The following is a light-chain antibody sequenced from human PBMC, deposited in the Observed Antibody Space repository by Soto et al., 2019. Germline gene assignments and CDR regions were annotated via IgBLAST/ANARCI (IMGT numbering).Light chain of an antibody. CDR1: SSNIGAGYD. V-gene: IGLV1-40*01. Sequence: QSVLTQPPSVSGAPGQGVTISCTGSSSNIGAGYDVHWYQQVPGTAPKLLIHGNSNRPSGVPDRFSGSKSGTSASLAITGLQAEDEADYYCQSYDSSLSGWVFGGGTKLTVL. CDR2: GNS. CDR3: QSYDSSLSGWV. J-gene: IGLJ3*02.